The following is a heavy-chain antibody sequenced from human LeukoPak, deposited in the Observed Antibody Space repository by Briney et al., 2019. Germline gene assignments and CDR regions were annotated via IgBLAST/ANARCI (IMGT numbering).Heavy chain of an antibody. V-gene: IGHV1-2*02. Sequence: GASVKVSCKASGYTFTGYYMHWVRQAPGQGLEWMGWINPNSGGTNYAQKFQGRVTMTRDTSISTAYMELSRLRSDDTAVYYCARLMITFGGGNYYYMDVWGKGTTVTVSS. J-gene: IGHJ6*03. CDR1: GYTFTGYY. CDR3: ARLMITFGGGNYYYMDV. CDR2: INPNSGGT. D-gene: IGHD3-16*01.